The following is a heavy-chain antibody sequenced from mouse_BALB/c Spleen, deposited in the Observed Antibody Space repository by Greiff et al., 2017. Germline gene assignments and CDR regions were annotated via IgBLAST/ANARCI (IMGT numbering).Heavy chain of an antibody. V-gene: IGHV14-1*02. Sequence: EVQLLQSGAELVRPGALLKLSCTASGFNIKDYYMHWVKQRPEQGLEWIGWIDPENGNTKYDPKFQGKASITADTSSNTAYLQLSSLTSEDTAVYYCARDYYGSSYFDYWGQGTTLTVSS. D-gene: IGHD1-1*01. CDR1: GFNIKDYY. J-gene: IGHJ2*01. CDR2: IDPENGNT. CDR3: ARDYYGSSYFDY.